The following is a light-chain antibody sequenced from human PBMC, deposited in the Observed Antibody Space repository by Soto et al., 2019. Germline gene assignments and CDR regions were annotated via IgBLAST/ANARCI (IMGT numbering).Light chain of an antibody. CDR1: QSISSY. CDR3: QQSFSSPWT. V-gene: IGKV1-39*01. CDR2: AAS. Sequence: DIQMTQSPSSLSASVGDRVTITFRASQSISSYLNWYQQKPGKAPKLLIYAASTLQSGVPSRFSGTGSGAHFTLTISSLQPEDFATYYCQQSFSSPWTFGQGTKVDIK. J-gene: IGKJ1*01.